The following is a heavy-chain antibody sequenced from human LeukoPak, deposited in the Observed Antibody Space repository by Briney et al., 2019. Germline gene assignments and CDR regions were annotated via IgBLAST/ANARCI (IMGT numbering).Heavy chain of an antibody. V-gene: IGHV6-1*01. CDR1: GDSVSSNSAA. J-gene: IGHJ6*02. Sequence: SQTLSLTCAISGDSVSSNSAAWNWIRQSPSRGLEWLGRTYYRSKWYNDYAVSVKSRITINPDTSKNQFSLQLNSVTPEDTAVYYCARVGVGATPAAGIYYYYGMDVRGQGTTVTVSS. D-gene: IGHD1-26*01. CDR2: TYYRSKWYN. CDR3: ARVGVGATPAAGIYYYYGMDV.